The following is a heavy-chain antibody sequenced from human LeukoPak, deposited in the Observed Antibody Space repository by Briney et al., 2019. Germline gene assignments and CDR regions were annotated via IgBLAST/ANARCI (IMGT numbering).Heavy chain of an antibody. D-gene: IGHD6-19*01. J-gene: IGHJ4*02. CDR2: INSDGSNT. Sequence: GGSLRLSCAASGFTFSSYWMHWVRQVPGKGLVWVSRINSDGSNTSYADSVKGRFTISRDNAKNTLYLQMNSLRAEDTAVYYCVTSSGWYTLIDYWGQGTLVTVSS. CDR1: GFTFSSYW. V-gene: IGHV3-74*01. CDR3: VTSSGWYTLIDY.